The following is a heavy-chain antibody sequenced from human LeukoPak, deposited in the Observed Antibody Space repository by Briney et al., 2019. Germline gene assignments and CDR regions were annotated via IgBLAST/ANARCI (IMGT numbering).Heavy chain of an antibody. CDR2: INSGWSST. Sequence: GGSLRLSCAASGFTFSSYWMHWVRHAPGKGLVWVSRINSGWSSTSYADSVKGRFTISRDNAKNTLYLQMNSLRAEDTAVYYCARARITRGGVFFDYWGQGTLVTVSS. CDR1: GFTFSSYW. D-gene: IGHD3-10*01. V-gene: IGHV3-74*01. CDR3: ARARITRGGVFFDY. J-gene: IGHJ4*02.